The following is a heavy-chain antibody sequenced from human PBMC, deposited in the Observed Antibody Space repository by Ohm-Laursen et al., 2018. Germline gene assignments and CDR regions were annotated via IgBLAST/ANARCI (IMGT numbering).Heavy chain of an antibody. CDR3: ASILGYCDTSTCYNAFDL. D-gene: IGHD2-2*02. CDR1: GYTFTSYD. Sequence: GASVKVSCKASGYTFTSYDITWVRQAPGQGLEWLGWISADNDSRSYLQKFQGRVTMTTDTSTSTAYMELRSLRSDDTAVYYCASILGYCDTSTCYNAFDLWGQGTMVTVSS. J-gene: IGHJ3*01. V-gene: IGHV1-18*01. CDR2: ISADNDSR.